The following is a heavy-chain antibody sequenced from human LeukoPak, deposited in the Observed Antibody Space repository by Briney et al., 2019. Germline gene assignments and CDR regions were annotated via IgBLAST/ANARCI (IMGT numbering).Heavy chain of an antibody. CDR2: IHYTGTT. D-gene: IGHD4-4*01. CDR3: ARHMATVSGPFDY. CDR1: GGSISGHY. J-gene: IGHJ4*02. V-gene: IGHV4-59*08. Sequence: SDTLSLTCTVSGGSISGHYWIWIRQPPGKGLEWIGSIHYTGTTNYNPSLKSRVTISLDTSKNQFSLRLTSGTAADTALYYCARHMATVSGPFDYWGQGTLVTVSA.